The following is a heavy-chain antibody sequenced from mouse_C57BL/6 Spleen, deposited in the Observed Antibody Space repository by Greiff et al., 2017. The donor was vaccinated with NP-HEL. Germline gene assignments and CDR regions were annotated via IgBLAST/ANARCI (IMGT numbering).Heavy chain of an antibody. V-gene: IGHV2-5*01. CDR3: AKPGKDWYFDV. J-gene: IGHJ1*03. CDR2: IWRGGST. CDR1: GFSLTSYG. Sequence: QVQLKESGPGLVQPSQSLSITCTVSGFSLTSYGVHWVRQSPGKGLEWLGVIWRGGSTDYNAAFMSRLSITKDNSKSQASYKMNSLQADDTAIYDCAKPGKDWYFDVWGTGTTVTVSS.